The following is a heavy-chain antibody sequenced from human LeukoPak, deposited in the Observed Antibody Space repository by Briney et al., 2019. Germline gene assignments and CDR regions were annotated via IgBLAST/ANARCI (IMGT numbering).Heavy chain of an antibody. CDR1: GGSFSGYY. D-gene: IGHD6-6*01. J-gene: IGHJ4*02. Sequence: PSETLSLTCAVYGGSFSGYYWSWIRQPPGKGLEWIGEINHSGSTNYNPSLKSRVTISVDTSKNQFSLKLSSVTAADTAVYYCARGKEDEQLVPFDYWGQGTLVTVSS. CDR3: ARGKEDEQLVPFDY. V-gene: IGHV4-34*01. CDR2: INHSGST.